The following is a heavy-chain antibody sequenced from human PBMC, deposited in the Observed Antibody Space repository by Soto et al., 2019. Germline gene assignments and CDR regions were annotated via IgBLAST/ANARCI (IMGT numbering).Heavy chain of an antibody. V-gene: IGHV1-3*01. Sequence: ASVKVSCKASGYIFTSYAMHWVRQAPGQRLEWMGWINAGNGNTKYSQKFQGRVTITRDTSANTAYMELSSLRSEDTAVYYCARDLQSPTNYYYMDVWGKGTTVTVSS. CDR2: INAGNGNT. CDR3: ARDLQSPTNYYYMDV. J-gene: IGHJ6*03. CDR1: GYIFTSYA. D-gene: IGHD1-1*01.